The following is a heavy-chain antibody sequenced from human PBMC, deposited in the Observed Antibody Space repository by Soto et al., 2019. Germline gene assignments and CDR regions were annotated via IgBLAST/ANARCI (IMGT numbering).Heavy chain of an antibody. D-gene: IGHD1-20*01. V-gene: IGHV1-18*01. Sequence: QVQLVQSGPEVKKPGATVQVSCKASGYTFSSYGVSWVRQAPGQGLEWMGWISASNGNRKYAQKFKGRVTMTTDTSTSTAYMEVRSLSSDDPAIYYCARERSNSSYNWLDPWGQGTLVTVSS. CDR2: ISASNGNR. CDR3: ARERSNSSYNWLDP. J-gene: IGHJ5*02. CDR1: GYTFSSYG.